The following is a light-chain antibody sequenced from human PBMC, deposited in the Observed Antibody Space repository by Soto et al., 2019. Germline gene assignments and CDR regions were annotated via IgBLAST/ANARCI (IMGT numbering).Light chain of an antibody. CDR3: QQYGSSPT. CDR2: GAS. Sequence: EIVLTQSPGTVSLSPEERATLSCRASQSVNSRYLAWYQQKAGQAPRLLIYGASSRATGIPDRFSGSGSGTDFTLTINRLEPEDFAVYYCQQYGSSPTFGLGTKVAIK. J-gene: IGKJ1*01. V-gene: IGKV3-20*01. CDR1: QSVNSRY.